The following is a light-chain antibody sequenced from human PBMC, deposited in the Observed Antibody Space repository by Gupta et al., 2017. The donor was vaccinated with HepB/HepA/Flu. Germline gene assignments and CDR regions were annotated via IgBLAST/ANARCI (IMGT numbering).Light chain of an antibody. J-gene: IGLJ3*02. CDR2: RNN. Sequence: QSVLTQPPSASGTPGQRVTISCSGSRSNIGNNYANWFQQFPGTAPKLLIYRNNQRPSGVPDRFSGSRSGTLVSLTISGLRSEDEADYYCAVWDDSLSSRVFGGGTKLTVL. CDR1: RSNIGNNY. V-gene: IGLV1-47*01. CDR3: AVWDDSLSSRV.